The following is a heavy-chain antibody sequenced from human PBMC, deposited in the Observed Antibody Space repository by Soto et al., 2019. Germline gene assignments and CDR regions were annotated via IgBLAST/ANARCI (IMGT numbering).Heavy chain of an antibody. CDR3: ARVREGQMATLYYFDY. J-gene: IGHJ4*02. V-gene: IGHV4-59*01. CDR2: IYYSGST. Sequence: SETLSLTCTVSGGSISSYYWSWIRQPPGKGLEWIGYIYYSGSTNYNPSLKSRVTMSVDTSKNQFSLKLSSVTAADTAVYYCARVREGQMATLYYFDYWGQGTLVTVSS. D-gene: IGHD5-12*01. CDR1: GGSISSYY.